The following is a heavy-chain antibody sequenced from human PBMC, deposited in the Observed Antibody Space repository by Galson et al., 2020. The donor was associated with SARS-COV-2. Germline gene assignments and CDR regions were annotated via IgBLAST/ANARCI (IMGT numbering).Heavy chain of an antibody. V-gene: IGHV3-48*04. J-gene: IGHJ4*02. Sequence: GESLTHPCAASGFTLSSYGMRWVRQAPAKGMEWVSYISSSGSPIYYADSVKGRFTISRDHAKNSLYLQMNSLRAEDTAVYYCARGGLRDSSGYPVYWGQGTLVTVSS. CDR1: GFTLSSYG. CDR2: ISSSGSPI. CDR3: ARGGLRDSSGYPVY. D-gene: IGHD3-22*01.